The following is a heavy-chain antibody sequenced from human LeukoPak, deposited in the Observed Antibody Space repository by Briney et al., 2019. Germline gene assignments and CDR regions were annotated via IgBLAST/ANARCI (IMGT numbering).Heavy chain of an antibody. D-gene: IGHD3-22*01. J-gene: IGHJ3*02. V-gene: IGHV4-61*02. CDR3: ARGDYYDSSGYLGGNGAFDI. CDR2: IYTSGST. Sequence: SQTLSLTCTVSGGSISSGSYYWSWIRQPAGKGLEWIGRIYTSGSTNYNPSLKSRVTMSVDTSKNQFSLKLSSVTAADTAVYYCARGDYYDSSGYLGGNGAFDIWGQGTMVTVSS. CDR1: GGSISSGSYY.